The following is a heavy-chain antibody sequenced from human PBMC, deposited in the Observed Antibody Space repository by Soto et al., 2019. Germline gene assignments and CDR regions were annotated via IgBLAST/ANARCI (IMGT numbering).Heavy chain of an antibody. J-gene: IGHJ4*02. CDR1: GGSVSSGSYY. Sequence: QVQLQESGPGLVKPSETLSLTCTVSGGSVSSGSYYWSWIRQPPGKGLEWIGYIYYSGSTNYNPSLKSRVTISVDTSKNQFSLKLSSVTAADTAVYYCARGNWGSSGDYWGQGTLVTVSS. D-gene: IGHD7-27*01. CDR2: IYYSGST. CDR3: ARGNWGSSGDY. V-gene: IGHV4-61*01.